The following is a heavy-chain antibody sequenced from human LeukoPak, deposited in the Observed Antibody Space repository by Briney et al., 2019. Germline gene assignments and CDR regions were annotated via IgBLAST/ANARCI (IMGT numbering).Heavy chain of an antibody. CDR1: GYTFTGYY. V-gene: IGHV1-2*02. Sequence: ALVKVSCKASGYTFTGYYMHWVRQAPGQGLEWMGWINPNSGGTNYAQKFQGRVTMTRDTSISTAYMELSRLRSDDTAVYYCARVEHSSGWYEGDYWGQGTLVTVSS. CDR2: INPNSGGT. D-gene: IGHD6-19*01. J-gene: IGHJ4*02. CDR3: ARVEHSSGWYEGDY.